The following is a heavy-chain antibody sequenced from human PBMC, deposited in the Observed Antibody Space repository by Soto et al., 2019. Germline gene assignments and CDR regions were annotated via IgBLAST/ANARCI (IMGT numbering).Heavy chain of an antibody. CDR3: ARRWGTTFDY. V-gene: IGHV4-59*08. Sequence: QVQLQESGPGLVKPSETLSLTCTVSGGSISSYYWSWIRQPPGKGLEWIGYIYYSGSTNYNPSLKSRVTISVDTSKNQFSLKLSSVNAADSAVYHCARRWGTTFDYWGQGTLVTVSS. CDR1: GGSISSYY. D-gene: IGHD3-16*01. CDR2: IYYSGST. J-gene: IGHJ4*02.